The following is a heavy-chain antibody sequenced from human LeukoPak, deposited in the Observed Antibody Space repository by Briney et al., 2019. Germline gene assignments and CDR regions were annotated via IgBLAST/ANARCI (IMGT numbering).Heavy chain of an antibody. Sequence: KPSETLSLTCTVSGGSISSYYWSWIRQPPGKGLEWIGYIYYSGSTNYNPSLKSRVTISVDTSKNQFSLKLSSVTAADTAVYYCARAKQQLVHAFDIWGQGTMVTVSS. CDR3: ARAKQQLVHAFDI. D-gene: IGHD6-13*01. CDR2: IYYSGST. J-gene: IGHJ3*02. CDR1: GGSISSYY. V-gene: IGHV4-59*01.